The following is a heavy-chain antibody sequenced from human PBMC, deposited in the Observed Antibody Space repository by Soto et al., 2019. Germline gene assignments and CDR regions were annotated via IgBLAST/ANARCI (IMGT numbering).Heavy chain of an antibody. V-gene: IGHV4-59*01. J-gene: IGHJ4*02. CDR1: GGSISSYY. CDR2: IYYSGST. D-gene: IGHD5-12*01. Sequence: SETLSLTCTVSGGSISSYYWSWIRQPPGKGLEWIGYIYYSGSTNYNPSLKSRVTISVDTSKNQFSLKLSSVTAADTAVYYCARSGYDSGYDDYWGQGTLVTVSS. CDR3: ARSGYDSGYDDY.